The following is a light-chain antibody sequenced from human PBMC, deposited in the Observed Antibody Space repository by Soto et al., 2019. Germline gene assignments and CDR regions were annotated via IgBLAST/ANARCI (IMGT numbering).Light chain of an antibody. CDR3: QTWGAGFSVV. J-gene: IGLJ2*01. CDR1: IGHSSYA. Sequence: QSVLTQSPSASASLGASFKLTCTLSIGHSSYAIAWHQQQPAKGPRYLMNVNTDGSHNKVDGIPDRFSCSSSVAERSLTISSLQAEDEADYYCQTWGAGFSVVFGGGTKVTVL. CDR2: VNTDGSH. V-gene: IGLV4-69*01.